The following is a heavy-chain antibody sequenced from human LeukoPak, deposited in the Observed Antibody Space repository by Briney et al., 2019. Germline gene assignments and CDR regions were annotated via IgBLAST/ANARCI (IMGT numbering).Heavy chain of an antibody. J-gene: IGHJ6*02. CDR3: ARHFSTYSYGLDV. D-gene: IGHD3-3*02. Sequence: GGSLSLSCAASRFTFSNFWMSWVRQAPGKGLEWVANIKPDGSANFYVDSVKGRFTISRDNAENSLYLQMNSLRPEDTAVHYCARHFSTYSYGLDVWGQGTTVTVSS. V-gene: IGHV3-7*01. CDR1: RFTFSNFW. CDR2: IKPDGSAN.